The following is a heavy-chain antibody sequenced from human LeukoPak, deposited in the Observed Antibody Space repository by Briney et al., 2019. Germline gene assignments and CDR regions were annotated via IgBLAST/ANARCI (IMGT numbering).Heavy chain of an antibody. CDR3: ARDRGHWSGASWFDP. D-gene: IGHD3-10*01. CDR2: IGTAGDT. V-gene: IGHV3-13*01. J-gene: IGHJ5*02. Sequence: GGSLRLSCAASGFTFSSYDMHWVRQATGKGLEWVSAIGTAGDTYYPGSVKGRFTISRENAKNSLYLQMNSLRAGDTAVYYCARDRGHWSGASWFDPWGQGTLVTVSS. CDR1: GFTFSSYD.